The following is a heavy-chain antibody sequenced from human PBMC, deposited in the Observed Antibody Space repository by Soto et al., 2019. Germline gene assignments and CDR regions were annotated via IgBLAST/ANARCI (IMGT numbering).Heavy chain of an antibody. J-gene: IGHJ4*02. CDR3: ARDVGTTIGKHHFDY. D-gene: IGHD4-17*01. Sequence: ASVKVSCKASGYTFTSYGISWVRQAPGQGLEWMGWISAYNGNTNYAQKLQGRVTMTTDTSTSTAYMELRSLRSDDTAVYYCARDVGTTIGKHHFDYWGQGTLVTVSS. CDR2: ISAYNGNT. V-gene: IGHV1-18*01. CDR1: GYTFTSYG.